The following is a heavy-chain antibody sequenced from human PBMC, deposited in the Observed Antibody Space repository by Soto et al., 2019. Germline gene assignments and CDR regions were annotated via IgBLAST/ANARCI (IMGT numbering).Heavy chain of an antibody. Sequence: EVQLVESGGGLVQPGGSLRLSCAASGFTFSDHYMDWVRQAPGKGLEWVGRTRNKANSYTTEYAASVKGRFTISRDDSKNSLHLQMNSLKTEDTAVYYCARGGRGSSMTFYYYYYIDVWGKVTTVTVSS. V-gene: IGHV3-72*01. D-gene: IGHD6-13*01. CDR3: ARGGRGSSMTFYYYYYIDV. CDR2: TRNKANSYTT. J-gene: IGHJ6*03. CDR1: GFTFSDHY.